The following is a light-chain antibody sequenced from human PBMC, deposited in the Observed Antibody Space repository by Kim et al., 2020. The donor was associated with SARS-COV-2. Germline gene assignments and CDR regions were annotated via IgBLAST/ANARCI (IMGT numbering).Light chain of an antibody. CDR2: WPS. CDR3: QQYSSPPYT. J-gene: IGKJ2*01. CDR1: QSVLYSSNNKNY. Sequence: DIVMTQSPDSLAVSLGERATINCKSSQSVLYSSNNKNYLAWYQQKPGQPPKLLIYWPSTRESGVPDRCSGRGAGADFTLTSSSLAAEDAVVYCWQQYSSPPYTFGQGTKLEI. V-gene: IGKV4-1*01.